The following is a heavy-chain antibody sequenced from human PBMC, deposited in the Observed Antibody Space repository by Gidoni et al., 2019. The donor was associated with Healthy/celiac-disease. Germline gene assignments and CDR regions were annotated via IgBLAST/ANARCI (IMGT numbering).Heavy chain of an antibody. CDR2: ISWDGGST. J-gene: IGHJ2*01. Sequence: EVQLVASGGVVVPPGGSLRLSCAASGFTFDDYTMHWVRQAPGKGLEWVSLISWDGGSTYYADSVKGRFTISRDNSKNSLYLQMNSLRTEDTALYYCAKGKESYWYFDLWGRGTLVTVSS. CDR3: AKGKESYWYFDL. V-gene: IGHV3-43*01. CDR1: GFTFDDYT.